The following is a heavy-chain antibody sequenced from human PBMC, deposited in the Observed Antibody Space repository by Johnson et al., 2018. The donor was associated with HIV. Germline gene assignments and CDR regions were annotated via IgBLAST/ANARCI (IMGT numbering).Heavy chain of an antibody. J-gene: IGHJ3*02. Sequence: QVQLVESGGGLIQPGGSLRLSCAASGLIFSRSWMHWVRQAPGKGLEWVAVISYDGSNKYYADSVKGRFTISRDNSKNTLYLQMNSLRAEDTAVYYCARACSGGSCYEEKSPDAFDIWGQGTMVTVSS. D-gene: IGHD2-15*01. CDR3: ARACSGGSCYEEKSPDAFDI. CDR1: GLIFSRSW. V-gene: IGHV3-30*14. CDR2: ISYDGSNK.